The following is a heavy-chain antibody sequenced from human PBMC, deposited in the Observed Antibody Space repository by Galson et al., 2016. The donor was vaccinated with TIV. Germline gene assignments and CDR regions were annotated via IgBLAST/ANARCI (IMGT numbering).Heavy chain of an antibody. D-gene: IGHD2/OR15-2a*01. J-gene: IGHJ6*02. CDR1: GFTFRSYW. CDR3: ARALDYFKSSAYSYRSDFYYYAMDA. V-gene: IGHV3-74*01. Sequence: SLRLSCAASGFTFRSYWMHWVRQAPGKGPMWVARINGDGSSSDYADSVEGRFTISRDNAKTTLSLQMSSLRAEDTAVYFCARALDYFKSSAYSYRSDFYYYAMDAWGLGTTVTVSS. CDR2: INGDGSSS.